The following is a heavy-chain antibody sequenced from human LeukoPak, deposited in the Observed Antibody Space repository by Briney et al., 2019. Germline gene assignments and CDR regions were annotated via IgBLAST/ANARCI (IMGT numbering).Heavy chain of an antibody. D-gene: IGHD6-13*01. CDR2: ISAYNGNT. V-gene: IGHV1-18*01. J-gene: IGHJ4*02. CDR3: ARVLVAAAASFDY. CDR1: GYSFTNYA. Sequence: ASVKVSCKASGYSFTNYAMNWVRQAPGQGLEWMGWISAYNGNTNYAQKLQGRVTMTTDTSTSTAYMELRSLRSDDTAVYYCARVLVAAAASFDYWGQGTLVTVSS.